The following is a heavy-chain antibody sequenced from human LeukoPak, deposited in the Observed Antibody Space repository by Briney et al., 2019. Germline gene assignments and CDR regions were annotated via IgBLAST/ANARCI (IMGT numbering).Heavy chain of an antibody. Sequence: KPSETLSLTCAVYGGSFSGYYWSWIRQPPGKGLEWIGEINHSGSTNYNPSLKSRVTISVDTSKNQFSLKLSSVTAADTAVYYCASEGIVGATGAFDIWGQGTMVTASS. CDR3: ASEGIVGATGAFDI. CDR2: INHSGST. CDR1: GGSFSGYY. J-gene: IGHJ3*02. V-gene: IGHV4-34*01. D-gene: IGHD1-26*01.